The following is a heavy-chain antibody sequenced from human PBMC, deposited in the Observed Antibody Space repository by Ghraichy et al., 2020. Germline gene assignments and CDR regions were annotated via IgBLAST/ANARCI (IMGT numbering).Heavy chain of an antibody. CDR2: IIPIFGTA. Sequence: SVKVSCKASGGTFSSYAISWVRQAPGQGLEWMGGIIPIFGTANYAQKFQGRVTITTDESTSTAYMELSSLRSEDTAVYYCARGLWVEMATNSWGQGTLVTVSS. J-gene: IGHJ5*02. CDR3: ARGLWVEMATNS. CDR1: GGTFSSYA. D-gene: IGHD5-24*01. V-gene: IGHV1-69*05.